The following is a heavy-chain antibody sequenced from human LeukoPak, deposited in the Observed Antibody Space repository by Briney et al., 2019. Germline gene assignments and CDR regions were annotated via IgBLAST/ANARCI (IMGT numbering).Heavy chain of an antibody. Sequence: GASVKVSCKASGYTFTSYAMHWVRQAPGQRLEWMGWSNAGNGNTKYSQRFQGRVTITRDTSARTAYMELRSLRCEDTAVYYCARLSSAAQDYWGQGTLVTVSS. V-gene: IGHV1-3*01. CDR3: ARLSSAAQDY. J-gene: IGHJ4*02. CDR1: GYTFTSYA. D-gene: IGHD6-19*01. CDR2: SNAGNGNT.